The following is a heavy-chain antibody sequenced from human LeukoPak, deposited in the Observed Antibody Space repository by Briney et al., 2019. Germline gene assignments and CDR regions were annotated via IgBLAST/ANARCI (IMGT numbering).Heavy chain of an antibody. D-gene: IGHD3-9*01. V-gene: IGHV4-59*01. CDR3: ARGTKLRYFDWSENAFDI. CDR1: GGSISSYY. Sequence: SETLSLTCTVSGGSISSYYRNWIRQPPGKGLEWIGYVYYSGCTNYNPSLKSRVTISVDTSKNQFSLKLSSVTAAETAVYYCARGTKLRYFDWSENAFDIWGQGTMVTVSS. CDR2: VYYSGCT. J-gene: IGHJ3*02.